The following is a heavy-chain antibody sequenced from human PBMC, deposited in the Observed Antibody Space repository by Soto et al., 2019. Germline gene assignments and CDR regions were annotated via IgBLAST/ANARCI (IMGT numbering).Heavy chain of an antibody. CDR3: ARGGRGYSSAPRYYFDY. CDR2: IIPIFATV. D-gene: IGHD5-18*01. V-gene: IGHV1-69*13. J-gene: IGHJ4*02. CDR1: GGSFSSNP. Sequence: ASVKVSCKASGGSFSSNPISCVRQAPGQGLEWMAGIIPIFATVHYAQKFQGRVTITADESTSTAYMELTSLRSEDTAVYFCARGGRGYSSAPRYYFDYWGQGTLVTVSS.